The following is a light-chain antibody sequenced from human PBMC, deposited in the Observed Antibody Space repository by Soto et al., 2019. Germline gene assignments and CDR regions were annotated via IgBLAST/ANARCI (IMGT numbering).Light chain of an antibody. CDR2: AAS. V-gene: IGKV1-39*01. J-gene: IGKJ2*01. CDR1: QGVSAY. Sequence: DIQMTQPPSSLSASVGARVTITCRASQGVSAYLLWYQQTLGRAPKLLIYAASNLVRGVPSRFSGSGSGTNFTLNIRSLQPEDFATYDCQPNYRTPYTFGRGTKLE. CDR3: QPNYRTPYT.